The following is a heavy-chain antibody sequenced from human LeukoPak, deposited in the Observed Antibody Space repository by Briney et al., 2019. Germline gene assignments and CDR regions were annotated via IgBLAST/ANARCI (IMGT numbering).Heavy chain of an antibody. D-gene: IGHD1-26*01. CDR3: ARRHYGSYKNPDAFDI. J-gene: IGHJ3*02. CDR2: IYYSGST. Sequence: GSLRLSCAASGFTFSSYTMNWVRQPPGKGLEWIGSIYYSGSTYYNPSLKSRVTISVDTSKNQFSLKLSSVTAADTAVYYCARRHYGSYKNPDAFDIWGQGTMVTVSS. V-gene: IGHV4-39*01. CDR1: GFTFSSYT.